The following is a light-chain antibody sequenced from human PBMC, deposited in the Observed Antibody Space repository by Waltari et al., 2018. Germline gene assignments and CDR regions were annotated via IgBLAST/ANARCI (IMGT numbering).Light chain of an antibody. J-gene: IGLJ1*01. CDR3: SSYTSSSDSYV. V-gene: IGLV2-14*03. CDR1: SSDICGYNS. Sequence: QSALTQPASVSGSPGQSITISCTGTSSDICGYNSVSWYQQHPGKVPKLMIYDVSNRPSGVSNRFSGSKSGNTASLTISGLQAEDEADYYCSSYTSSSDSYVFGTGTKVTVL. CDR2: DVS.